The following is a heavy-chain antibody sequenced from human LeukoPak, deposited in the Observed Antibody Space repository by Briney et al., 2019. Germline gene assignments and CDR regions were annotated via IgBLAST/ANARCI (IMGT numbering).Heavy chain of an antibody. Sequence: GGSLRLPCAASGFTFSSYSMNWVRQAPGKGLEWVSYISSSSSTIYYADSVKGRFTISRDNSKNTLYLQMNSLRAEDTAVYYCASYDFWSNYFGYWGQGTLVTVSS. CDR3: ASYDFWSNYFGY. D-gene: IGHD3-3*01. CDR1: GFTFSSYS. J-gene: IGHJ4*02. CDR2: ISSSSSTI. V-gene: IGHV3-48*01.